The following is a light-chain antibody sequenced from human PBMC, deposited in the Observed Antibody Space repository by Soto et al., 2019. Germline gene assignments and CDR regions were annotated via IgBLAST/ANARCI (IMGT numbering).Light chain of an antibody. J-gene: IGKJ5*01. CDR3: QPLSNRPRGT. CDR2: DAS. V-gene: IGKV3-11*01. Sequence: EIVLTQSPGTLSLSPGERATLSCRATQSVRSNLARYQQKPGPAPRLLIHDASKRATGIPARFNGSGPWADFTLPISSLEPEDFAIYYCQPLSNRPRGTFGQWTRLEIK. CDR1: QSVRSN.